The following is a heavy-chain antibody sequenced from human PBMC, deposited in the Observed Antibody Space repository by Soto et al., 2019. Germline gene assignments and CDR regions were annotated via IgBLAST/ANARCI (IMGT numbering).Heavy chain of an antibody. J-gene: IGHJ6*02. CDR1: GFTFSTYW. CDR2: IKEDGSEK. Sequence: PGGSLRLSCAASGFTFSTYWMSWVRQAPGKGLEWVADIKEDGSEKYYVDSVKGRFTISRDSTKNSVSLQMNSLRAEDTAVYYCARDAMITFGGYYYYGMDVWGQGTTVTVSS. CDR3: ARDAMITFGGYYYYGMDV. V-gene: IGHV3-7*03. D-gene: IGHD3-16*01.